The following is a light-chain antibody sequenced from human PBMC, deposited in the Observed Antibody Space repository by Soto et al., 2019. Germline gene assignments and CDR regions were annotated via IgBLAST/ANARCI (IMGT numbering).Light chain of an antibody. V-gene: IGLV1-40*01. CDR3: QSYDTTLSAWV. CDR2: LNN. J-gene: IGLJ3*02. CDR1: TSNIGAGYN. Sequence: QSVLTQPPSVSGAPGQRVTISCTGSTSNIGAGYNVYWYQHLPGTAPKLLIYLNNNRPSGVPDRFSGSKSGTSASLAITGLQADDEADYYCQSYDTTLSAWVFGGGTQLTVL.